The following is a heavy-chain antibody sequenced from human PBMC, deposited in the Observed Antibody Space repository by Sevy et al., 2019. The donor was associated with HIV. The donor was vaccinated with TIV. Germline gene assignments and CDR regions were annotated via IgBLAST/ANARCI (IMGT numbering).Heavy chain of an antibody. J-gene: IGHJ4*02. CDR2: IQQDGSEK. D-gene: IGHD5-12*01. Sequence: GGSLRLSCAASGFTFSNYWMSCVRQAPGRGLEWVANIQQDGSEKYYVGSVKGRFTISRDNAKNSLYLQMNTLRAEDTAVYYCAKGWGVMVATTPGQFDYWGQGTLVTVSS. CDR1: GFTFSNYW. V-gene: IGHV3-7*01. CDR3: AKGWGVMVATTPGQFDY.